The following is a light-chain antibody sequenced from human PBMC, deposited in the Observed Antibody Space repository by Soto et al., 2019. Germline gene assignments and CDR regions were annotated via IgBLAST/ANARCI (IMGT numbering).Light chain of an antibody. Sequence: QSALTQPASVSGSPEQSITISCTGTSSDVGSYNLVSWYQQHPGKAPKLMIYEVSKRPSGVSNRFSGSKSGNTASLTISGLQAEDEADYYCCSYAGSSISYVFGTGTKSPS. J-gene: IGLJ1*01. CDR2: EVS. V-gene: IGLV2-23*02. CDR1: SSDVGSYNL. CDR3: CSYAGSSISYV.